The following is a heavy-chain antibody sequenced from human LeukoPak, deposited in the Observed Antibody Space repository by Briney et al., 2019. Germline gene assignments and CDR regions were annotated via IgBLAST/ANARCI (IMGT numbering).Heavy chain of an antibody. V-gene: IGHV4-59*12. CDR1: GASISSYY. Sequence: PSETLSLTCTVSGASISSYYWNWIRQPPGKGLEWIGYTYYSGSTYYNPSLKSRVTISVDTSKNQFSLKLSSVTAADTAVYYCARLRPYNGDYDYWGQGTLVTVSS. J-gene: IGHJ4*02. D-gene: IGHD4-17*01. CDR2: TYYSGST. CDR3: ARLRPYNGDYDY.